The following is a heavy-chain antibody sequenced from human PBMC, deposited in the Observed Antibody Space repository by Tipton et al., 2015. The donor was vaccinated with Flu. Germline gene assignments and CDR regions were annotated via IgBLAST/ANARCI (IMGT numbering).Heavy chain of an antibody. Sequence: TLSLTCTVSGASISTGDYYWSWIRQPAGKGLEWIGRIYTSGSTNYNPSLKSRVTISVDTSKNQFYLKLSSVTAADTAVYYCAAVGGTGASPGDFWGRGTLVTVSS. D-gene: IGHD6-25*01. J-gene: IGHJ4*02. CDR1: GASISTGDYY. V-gene: IGHV4-61*02. CDR3: AAVGGTGASPGDF. CDR2: IYTSGST.